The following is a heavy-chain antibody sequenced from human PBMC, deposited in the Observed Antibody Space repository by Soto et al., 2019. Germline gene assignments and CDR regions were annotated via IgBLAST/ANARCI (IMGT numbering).Heavy chain of an antibody. Sequence: SETLSLTCTVSGGSISSYYWSWIRQPPGKGLEWIGYIYYSGSTNYNPSLKSRVTISVDTSKNQFSLKLSSVTTADTAVYYCARIIPPYYYYYMDVWGKGTTVTVSS. CDR1: GGSISSYY. CDR2: IYYSGST. V-gene: IGHV4-59*08. CDR3: ARIIPPYYYYYMDV. J-gene: IGHJ6*03.